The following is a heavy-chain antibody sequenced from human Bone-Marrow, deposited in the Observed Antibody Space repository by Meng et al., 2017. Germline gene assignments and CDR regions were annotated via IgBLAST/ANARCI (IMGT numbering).Heavy chain of an antibody. J-gene: IGHJ3*02. CDR3: ARAPRFGILTGYYPGGKKGGAFDI. Sequence: ASVKVSCKASGYTFTGYYMHWVRQAPGQGLEWMGWINPNSGGTNYAQKFQGRVTMTRDTSISTAYMELSRLRSDATAVYYCARAPRFGILTGYYPGGKKGGAFDIWGQGTMVTVSS. CDR1: GYTFTGYY. D-gene: IGHD3-9*01. CDR2: INPNSGGT. V-gene: IGHV1-2*02.